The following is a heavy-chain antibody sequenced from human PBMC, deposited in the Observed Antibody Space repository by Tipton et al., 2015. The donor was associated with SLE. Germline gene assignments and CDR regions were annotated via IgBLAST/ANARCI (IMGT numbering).Heavy chain of an antibody. CDR2: ISYTGTT. D-gene: IGHD3-16*01. Sequence: TLSLTCTVSGAPVSSYYWAWIRQPPGKGLEWIGYISYTGTTTYNPSLKSRLTISLDTSKNQFSLTLTSVTAADTAVYYCARDYYDNYMDVWGKGTTVTVSS. CDR1: GAPVSSYY. J-gene: IGHJ6*03. CDR3: ARDYYDNYMDV. V-gene: IGHV4-59*02.